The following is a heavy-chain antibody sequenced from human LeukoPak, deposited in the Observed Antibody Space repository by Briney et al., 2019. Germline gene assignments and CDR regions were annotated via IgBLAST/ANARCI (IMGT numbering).Heavy chain of an antibody. D-gene: IGHD3-10*01. CDR1: GGSISSSSYY. CDR2: IYHSGST. Sequence: KASETLSLTCTVSGGSISSSSYYWGWIRQPPGKGLEWIGEIYHSGSTNYNPSLKSRVTISVDTPKNQFSLNLTSVTAADTAVYYCARVSYGSVRWFDPWGQGTLVTVSS. V-gene: IGHV4-39*07. J-gene: IGHJ5*02. CDR3: ARVSYGSVRWFDP.